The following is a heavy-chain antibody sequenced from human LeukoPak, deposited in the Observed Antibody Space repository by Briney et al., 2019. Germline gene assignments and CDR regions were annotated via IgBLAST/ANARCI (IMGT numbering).Heavy chain of an antibody. Sequence: PGGSLRLSCAASGFTFSSYEMNWVRQAPGKGLEWVSYISSCGNTIHYADSVKGRFTISRDNAENSLYLQMNSLRAEDTAVYYCARDLRAIFGVVQPLDYWGQGTLVTVSS. V-gene: IGHV3-48*03. CDR1: GFTFSSYE. CDR2: ISSCGNTI. D-gene: IGHD3-3*01. J-gene: IGHJ4*02. CDR3: ARDLRAIFGVVQPLDY.